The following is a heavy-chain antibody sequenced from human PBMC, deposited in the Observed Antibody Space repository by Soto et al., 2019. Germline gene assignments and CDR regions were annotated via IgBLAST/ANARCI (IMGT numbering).Heavy chain of an antibody. CDR1: GFTFSNSA. CDR3: AKVQEFCGFNCYIVDS. J-gene: IGHJ4*02. V-gene: IGHV3-23*01. Sequence: PGGSLRLSCVASGFTFSNSAMSWVRHVPGKGLECAAGIRSSGGHTNYADSVKGRFTISRDNSKDTLYLQMNSLRAEDTALYYCAKVQEFCGFNCYIVDSWGQGVLVTVSS. CDR2: IRSSGGHT. D-gene: IGHD2-21*02.